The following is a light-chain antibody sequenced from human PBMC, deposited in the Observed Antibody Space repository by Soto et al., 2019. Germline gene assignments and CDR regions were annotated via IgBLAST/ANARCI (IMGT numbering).Light chain of an antibody. J-gene: IGKJ2*03. V-gene: IGKV1-39*01. CDR1: QNIDNY. CDR3: QQSLSTPIYS. CDR2: AAS. Sequence: DIQMTQSPSSLSASVGDRVTITCRASQNIDNYLNWYQQKPGKAPNLLIYAASSLHSGVPSRFAGSGSGTHFTLTISTLQPEDVGTYFCQQSLSTPIYSFGQGTKVDIK.